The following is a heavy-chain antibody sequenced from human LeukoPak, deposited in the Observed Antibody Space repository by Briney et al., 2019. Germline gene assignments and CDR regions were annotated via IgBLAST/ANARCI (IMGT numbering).Heavy chain of an antibody. Sequence: GGSLRLSCAASGFTFSSYGMHWVRQAPGKGLEWVAVIWYDGSNKYYADSVKGRFTISRDNSKNTLHLQMNSLRAEDTAVYYGGRSVGMATIPLDYWGQGTLATVSS. D-gene: IGHD5-24*01. V-gene: IGHV3-33*01. CDR3: GRSVGMATIPLDY. J-gene: IGHJ4*02. CDR1: GFTFSSYG. CDR2: IWYDGSNK.